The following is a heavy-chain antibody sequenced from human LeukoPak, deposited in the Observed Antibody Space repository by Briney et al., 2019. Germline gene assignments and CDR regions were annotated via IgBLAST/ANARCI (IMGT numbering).Heavy chain of an antibody. Sequence: SVKVSCKASGGTFSSYAISWVRQAPGQGLEWMGGIIPIFGTANYAQKFQGRVTITADESTSTAYMELSSLRSEDTAVYYCASLGATTLSYYGMDVWGQGTTVIVSS. J-gene: IGHJ6*02. D-gene: IGHD1-26*01. CDR3: ASLGATTLSYYGMDV. CDR2: IIPIFGTA. CDR1: GGTFSSYA. V-gene: IGHV1-69*01.